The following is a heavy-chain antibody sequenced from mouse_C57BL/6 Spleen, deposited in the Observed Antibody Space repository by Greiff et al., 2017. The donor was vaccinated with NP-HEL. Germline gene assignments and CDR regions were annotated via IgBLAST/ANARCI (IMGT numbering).Heavy chain of an antibody. CDR1: GFTFSSYA. D-gene: IGHD4-1*01. V-gene: IGHV5-4*01. J-gene: IGHJ4*01. Sequence: EVKLMESGGGLVKPGGSLKLSCAASGFTFSSYAMSWVRQTPEKRLEWVATISDGGSYTYYPDNVKGRFTISRDNAKNNLYLQMSHLKSEDTAMYYCARDWDVPYAMDYWGQGTSVTVSS. CDR3: ARDWDVPYAMDY. CDR2: ISDGGSYT.